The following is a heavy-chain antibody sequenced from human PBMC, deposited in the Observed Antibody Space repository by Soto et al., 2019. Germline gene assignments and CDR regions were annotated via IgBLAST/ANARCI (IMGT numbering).Heavy chain of an antibody. CDR2: ISAYNGNT. CDR3: ARPKPRAGGFDP. Sequence: ASVKDSCKASGYTFTSYGISWVRQAPGQGLEWMGWISAYNGNTNYAQKLQGRVTMTTDTSTSTADMELRSLGSDDTAVYYCARPKPRAGGFDPWGQGTLVTVSS. J-gene: IGHJ5*02. V-gene: IGHV1-18*04. CDR1: GYTFTSYG. D-gene: IGHD6-25*01.